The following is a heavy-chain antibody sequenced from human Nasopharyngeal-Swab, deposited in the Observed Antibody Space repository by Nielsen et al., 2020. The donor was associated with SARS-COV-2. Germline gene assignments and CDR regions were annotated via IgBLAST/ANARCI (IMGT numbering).Heavy chain of an antibody. V-gene: IGHV1-69*13. Sequence: SVKVSCKASGGTFSSYAISWVRQAPGQGLEWMGGIIPIFGTANYAQKFQGRVTITADESTSTAYMELSSLRSEDTAVYYCARDDGGSYSFDYWGQGTLATVSS. J-gene: IGHJ4*02. D-gene: IGHD1-26*01. CDR1: GGTFSSYA. CDR2: IIPIFGTA. CDR3: ARDDGGSYSFDY.